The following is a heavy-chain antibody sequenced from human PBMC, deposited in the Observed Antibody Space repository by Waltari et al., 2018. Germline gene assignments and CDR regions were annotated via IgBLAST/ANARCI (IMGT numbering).Heavy chain of an antibody. D-gene: IGHD2-21*02. Sequence: GGSLRLSCAGSGFTFTGFTFSSYAMSWVRQAPGKGLEWVSGISANGDSTYYAESVEGRFTISRDKSKNTQYLQVNSLRAEDTAVYYCAKGMAVTPYYFDYWGPGTLVTVSS. CDR1: GFTFTGFTFSSYA. V-gene: IGHV3-23*01. CDR2: ISANGDST. CDR3: AKGMAVTPYYFDY. J-gene: IGHJ4*02.